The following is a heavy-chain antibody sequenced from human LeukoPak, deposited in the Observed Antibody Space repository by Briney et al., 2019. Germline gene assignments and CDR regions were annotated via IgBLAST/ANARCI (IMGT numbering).Heavy chain of an antibody. CDR2: ISYDGSNK. D-gene: IGHD3-10*01. CDR1: GFTFSSYA. CDR3: AGVRVYNWFDP. J-gene: IGHJ5*02. Sequence: GGSLRLSCAASGFTFSSYAMHWVRQAPGKGLEWVAVISYDGSNKYYADSVKGRFTISRDNSKNTLYLQMNSLRAEDTAVYYCAGVRVYNWFDPWGQGTLVTVSS. V-gene: IGHV3-30-3*01.